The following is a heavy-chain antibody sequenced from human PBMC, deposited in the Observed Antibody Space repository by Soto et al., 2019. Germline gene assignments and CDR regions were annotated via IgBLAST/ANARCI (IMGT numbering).Heavy chain of an antibody. CDR3: ARDGPTNYYDSSGYWFDP. D-gene: IGHD3-22*01. V-gene: IGHV1-3*01. CDR1: GYTFTSYV. CDR2: INAGNGNT. Sequence: ASVKVSCKASGYTFTSYVMHWVRQAPGQRLEWMGWINAGNGNTKYSQKFRGRVTITRDTSASTAYMELSSLRSEDTAVYYCARDGPTNYYDSSGYWFDPWGQGTLVTVSS. J-gene: IGHJ5*02.